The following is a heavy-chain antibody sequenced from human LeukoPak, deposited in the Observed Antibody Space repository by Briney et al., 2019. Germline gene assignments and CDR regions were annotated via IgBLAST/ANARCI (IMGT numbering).Heavy chain of an antibody. V-gene: IGHV4-59*08. D-gene: IGHD3-10*01. CDR3: ARGYYYGSGSYPWFDP. CDR2: IYYSWST. J-gene: IGHJ5*02. Sequence: PSETLSLTCTVSGGSISSYYWSWIRQPPGKGLEWIGYIYYSWSTNYNPSLKSRVTISVDTSKNQFSLKLSSVTAADTAVYYCARGYYYGSGSYPWFDPWGQGTLVTVSS. CDR1: GGSISSYY.